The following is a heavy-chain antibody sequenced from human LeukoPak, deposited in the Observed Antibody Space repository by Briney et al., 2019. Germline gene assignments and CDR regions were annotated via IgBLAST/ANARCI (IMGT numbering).Heavy chain of an antibody. CDR1: GFTFSSYS. CDR2: ISSSSSTI. D-gene: IGHD3-16*02. CDR3: ARDKGINVWGSYRYTLDAFDI. V-gene: IGHV3-48*01. Sequence: GGSLRLSCAASGFTFSSYSMNWVRQAPGKGLEWVSYISSSSSTIYYADSVKGRFTISRDNAKNSLYLQMNSLRAEDTAVYYCARDKGINVWGSYRYTLDAFDIWGQGTMVTVSS. J-gene: IGHJ3*02.